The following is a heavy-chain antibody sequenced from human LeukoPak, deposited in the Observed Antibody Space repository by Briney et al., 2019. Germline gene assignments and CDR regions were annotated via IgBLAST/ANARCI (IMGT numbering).Heavy chain of an antibody. CDR3: ARGKTLPGYTDSDY. CDR2: INPSSGSA. D-gene: IGHD3-9*01. J-gene: IGHJ4*02. V-gene: IGHV1-46*01. CDR1: GYTFTSYY. Sequence: GSSVTVSCQPSGYTFTSYYMHWVRQPPGQGLEWMGIINPSSGSATYAQKFHARVTMTRDTSTSTVYMELSSLRSEDTAVYYCARGKTLPGYTDSDYWGQGTLVTVSS.